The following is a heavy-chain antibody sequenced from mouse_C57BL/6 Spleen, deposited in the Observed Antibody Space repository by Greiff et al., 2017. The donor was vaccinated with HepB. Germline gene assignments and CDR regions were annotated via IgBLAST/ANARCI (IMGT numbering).Heavy chain of an antibody. Sequence: VKVVESGAELVKPGASVKLSCKASGYTFTEYTIHWVKQRSGQGLEWIGWFYPGSGSIKYNEKFKDKATLTADKSSSTVYMELSRLTSEDSAVYFCARHEFRTAQATYFDYWGQGTTLTVSS. J-gene: IGHJ2*01. CDR1: GYTFTEYT. D-gene: IGHD3-2*02. V-gene: IGHV1-62-2*01. CDR2: FYPGSGSI. CDR3: ARHEFRTAQATYFDY.